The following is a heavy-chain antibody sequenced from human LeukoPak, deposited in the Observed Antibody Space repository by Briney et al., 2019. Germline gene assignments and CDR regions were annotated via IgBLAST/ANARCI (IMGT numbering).Heavy chain of an antibody. J-gene: IGHJ4*02. CDR1: GFTFSNAW. D-gene: IGHD6-13*01. V-gene: IGHV3-23*01. CDR3: AKRPTITGPAAGRFDY. Sequence: PGGSLRLSCAASGFTFSNAWMSWVRQAPGKGLEWDSVITGNGDSTYYADSVKGRFTISRDNSKNTLYLQMNSLRAEDTAVYYCAKRPTITGPAAGRFDYWGQGTLVTVSS. CDR2: ITGNGDST.